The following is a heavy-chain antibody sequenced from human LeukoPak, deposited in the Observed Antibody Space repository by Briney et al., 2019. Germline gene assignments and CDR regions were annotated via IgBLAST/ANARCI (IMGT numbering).Heavy chain of an antibody. D-gene: IGHD6-19*01. Sequence: PSETLSLTCTVSGGSISSSSYYWGWIRQPPGKGLEWIGEINHSGSTNYNPSLKSRVTISVDTSKNQFSLKLSSVTAADTAVYYCARVGKPRGLVVFDYWGQGTLVTVSS. J-gene: IGHJ4*02. CDR2: INHSGST. CDR1: GGSISSSSYY. V-gene: IGHV4-39*07. CDR3: ARVGKPRGLVVFDY.